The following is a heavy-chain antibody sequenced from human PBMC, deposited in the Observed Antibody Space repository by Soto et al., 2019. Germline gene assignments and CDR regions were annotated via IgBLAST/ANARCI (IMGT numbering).Heavy chain of an antibody. J-gene: IGHJ4*02. V-gene: IGHV1-69*13. D-gene: IGHD3-22*01. Sequence: ASVKASGKASGCTFSSYAISWVRPAPGQGREWMGGIIPIFGTANYAQKFQGRVTITADESTSTAYMELSSLRSEDTAVYYCPRASYHYDSSGYYGDFDYWGQ. CDR2: IIPIFGTA. CDR3: PRASYHYDSSGYYGDFDY. CDR1: GCTFSSYA.